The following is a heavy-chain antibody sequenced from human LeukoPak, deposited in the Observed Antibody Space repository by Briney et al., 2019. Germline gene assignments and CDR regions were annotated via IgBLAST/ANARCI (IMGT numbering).Heavy chain of an antibody. CDR1: GFTFSTYSM. J-gene: IGHJ4*02. CDR3: ARSLWYYDFWSGPASNDY. CDR2: IYHSGST. Sequence: PGGSLRLSCAASGFTFSTYSMNWVRQPPEKGLEWIGEIYHSGSTNYNPSLKSRVTISVDKSKNQFSLKLSSVTAADTAVYYCARSLWYYDFWSGPASNDYWGQGTLVTVSS. D-gene: IGHD3-3*01. V-gene: IGHV4-4*02.